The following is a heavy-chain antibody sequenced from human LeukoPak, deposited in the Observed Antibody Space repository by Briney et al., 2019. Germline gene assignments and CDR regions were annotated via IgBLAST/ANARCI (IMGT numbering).Heavy chain of an antibody. CDR1: GFTFSSCA. D-gene: IGHD2-2*01. CDR3: ARAPTVLVGYCSSSSCQADY. V-gene: IGHV3-21*01. CDR2: IDPSSTYI. Sequence: GRSLRLSCAASGFTFSSCAMNWVRQAPGKGLEWVSAIDPSSTYIYYADSVKGRFTISRDNAEDSLYLQMNSLRVEDTAVYNCARAPTVLVGYCSSSSCQADYWGQGTLVTVSS. J-gene: IGHJ4*02.